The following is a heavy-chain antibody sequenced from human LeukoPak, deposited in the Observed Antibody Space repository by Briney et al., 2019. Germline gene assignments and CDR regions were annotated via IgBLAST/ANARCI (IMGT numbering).Heavy chain of an antibody. Sequence: GGSLRLSGAASGLTVSNYAMSGVRQAPGKGLAGVSAISGGGGSTYYADSVKGRFTISRDNSKNTLYLQMNSLRAEDTAVYYCAKDFRGRDYYYGMDVWGQGTTVTVSS. D-gene: IGHD5-24*01. J-gene: IGHJ6*02. V-gene: IGHV3-23*01. CDR2: ISGGGGST. CDR1: GLTVSNYA. CDR3: AKDFRGRDYYYGMDV.